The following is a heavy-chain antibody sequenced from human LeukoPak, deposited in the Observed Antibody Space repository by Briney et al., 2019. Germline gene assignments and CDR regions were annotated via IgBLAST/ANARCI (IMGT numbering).Heavy chain of an antibody. CDR1: GGSISSGSYY. J-gene: IGHJ3*02. CDR2: IYTSGST. CDR3: ARDEWELLDAIDI. D-gene: IGHD1-26*01. V-gene: IGHV4-61*02. Sequence: SETLSLTCTVSGGSISSGSYYWSWIRQPAGKGLEWIGRIYTSGSTNYNPSLKSRVTISVDTSKNQFSLKLSSVTAADTAVYYCARDEWELLDAIDIWGQGTMVTVSS.